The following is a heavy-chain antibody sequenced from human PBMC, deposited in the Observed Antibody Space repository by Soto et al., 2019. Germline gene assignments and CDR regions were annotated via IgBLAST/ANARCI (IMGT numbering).Heavy chain of an antibody. CDR1: GFTFSSYA. CDR3: ARGDRGGSGSPASYYYSGLDV. V-gene: IGHV3-23*01. Sequence: DVQLLESGGHLVQPGGSLRLSCAASGFTFSSYAMSWVRQAPGKGLEWVSSVSAGGDMTYYSDSVKGRFTISRDNSNNALFLQMNSLRIEDTARYYCARGDRGGSGSPASYYYSGLDVWGHGTTVTVS. J-gene: IGHJ6*02. CDR2: VSAGGDMT. D-gene: IGHD3-10*01.